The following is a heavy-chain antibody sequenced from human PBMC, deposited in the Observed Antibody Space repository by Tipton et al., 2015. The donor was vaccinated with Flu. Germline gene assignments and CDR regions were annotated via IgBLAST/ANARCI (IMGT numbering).Heavy chain of an antibody. J-gene: IGHJ4*02. Sequence: TLSLTCTVSGYSISSGYYWGWVRQPPGKGLEWIGSIYHSGSTYYNPSLKSQVTISVDTSKNQFSLKLSSVTAADTAVYYCATRAYSSGWYMYFDYWGQGTLVTVSS. V-gene: IGHV4-38-2*02. CDR3: ATRAYSSGWYMYFDY. CDR1: GYSISSGYY. CDR2: IYHSGST. D-gene: IGHD6-19*01.